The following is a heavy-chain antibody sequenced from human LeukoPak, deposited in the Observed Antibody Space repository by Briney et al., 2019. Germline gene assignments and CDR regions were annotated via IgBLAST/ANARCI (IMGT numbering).Heavy chain of an antibody. V-gene: IGHV3-30-3*01. Sequence: GGSLRLSCAASGFTFSSYAMHWVRQAPGKGLEWVAVISYDGSNKYYADSVKGRFTISRDNAKNSLYLQMNSLRAEDTAVYYCARALDCGGDCYPDYWGQGTLVTVSS. CDR2: ISYDGSNK. CDR1: GFTFSSYA. J-gene: IGHJ4*02. D-gene: IGHD2-21*01. CDR3: ARALDCGGDCYPDY.